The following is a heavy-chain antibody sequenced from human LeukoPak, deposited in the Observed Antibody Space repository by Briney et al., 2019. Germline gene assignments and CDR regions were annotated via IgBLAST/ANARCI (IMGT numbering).Heavy chain of an antibody. CDR2: INPNSGDT. Sequence: ASVKVSCKASLYTYTRHYLNWLRQAPGRGLEWMGRINPNSGDTKYADKFLGRVIMTRDRSTSTAYLELDGLRSDDTASYYCARDMWQLPSDYYYDFWGQGTLVTVSS. CDR1: LYTYTRHY. CDR3: ARDMWQLPSDYYYDF. V-gene: IGHV1-2*06. J-gene: IGHJ4*02. D-gene: IGHD1-1*01.